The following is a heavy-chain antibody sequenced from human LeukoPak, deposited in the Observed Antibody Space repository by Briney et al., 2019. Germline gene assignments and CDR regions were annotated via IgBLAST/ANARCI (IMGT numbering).Heavy chain of an antibody. CDR2: IYYSGST. J-gene: IGHJ6*02. D-gene: IGHD3-22*01. CDR1: GGSISSYC. Sequence: SETLSLTCTVSGGSISSYCWSWIRQPPGKGLEWIGYIYYSGSTNYNPSLKSRVTISVDTSKNQFSLKLSSVTAADTAVYYCAREDSSGSGPYYYYGMDVWGQGTTVTVSS. CDR3: AREDSSGSGPYYYYGMDV. V-gene: IGHV4-59*01.